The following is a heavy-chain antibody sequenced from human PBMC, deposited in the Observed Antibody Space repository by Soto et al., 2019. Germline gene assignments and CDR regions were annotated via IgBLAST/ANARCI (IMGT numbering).Heavy chain of an antibody. CDR3: ARSTGYGDSYFDY. V-gene: IGHV4-59*01. D-gene: IGHD4-17*01. Sequence: SETLSLTCTVSGGSIRTYYWNWIRQPPGKGLEWIGYMYYGGSTNYNPSLKSRVTVSGDTSKNDFSLKLTSVTAADTAVYYCARSTGYGDSYFDYWGRGTLVTV. J-gene: IGHJ4*02. CDR2: MYYGGST. CDR1: GGSIRTYY.